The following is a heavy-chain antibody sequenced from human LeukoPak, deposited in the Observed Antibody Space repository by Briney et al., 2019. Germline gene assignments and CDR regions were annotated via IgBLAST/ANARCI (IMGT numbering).Heavy chain of an antibody. CDR2: ISYDGSNK. Sequence: GGSPRLSCVASGFTLSSYWMSWVRQAPGKGLEWVAVISYDGSNKYYADSVKGRFTISRDNSKNTLYLQMNSLRAEDTAVYYCAKDSSGAARTLDAFDIWGQGTMVTVSS. D-gene: IGHD6-6*01. CDR1: GFTLSSYW. J-gene: IGHJ3*02. V-gene: IGHV3-30*18. CDR3: AKDSSGAARTLDAFDI.